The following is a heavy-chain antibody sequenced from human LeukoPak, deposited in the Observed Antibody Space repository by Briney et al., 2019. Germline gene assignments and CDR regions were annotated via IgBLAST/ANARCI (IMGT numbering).Heavy chain of an antibody. D-gene: IGHD5-18*01. CDR2: ISAYNGNT. V-gene: IGHV1-18*01. Sequence: GASVKVSCKASGYTFTSYGISWVRQAPGQGLEWMGWISAYNGNTSYAQKLRGRVTMTTDTSTSTAYMELRSLRSDDTAVYYCARGIQLWLPYAYFDYWGQGTLVTVSS. CDR3: ARGIQLWLPYAYFDY. J-gene: IGHJ4*02. CDR1: GYTFTSYG.